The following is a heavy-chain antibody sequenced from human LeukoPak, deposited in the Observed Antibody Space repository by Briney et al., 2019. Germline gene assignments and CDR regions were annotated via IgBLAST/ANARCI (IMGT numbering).Heavy chain of an antibody. CDR1: GFTFSTYP. J-gene: IGHJ6*02. V-gene: IGHV3-64D*09. CDR2: IFANGDIT. Sequence: PGGSLRLSCSTSGFTFSTYPMHWVRQAPGKGLEYVSTIFANGDITSYAASVKGRFTTSRDNSKNTLYLQMSSLRPEDTAVYYCVKSPSDGLDVWGQGATVTVSS. CDR3: VKSPSDGLDV.